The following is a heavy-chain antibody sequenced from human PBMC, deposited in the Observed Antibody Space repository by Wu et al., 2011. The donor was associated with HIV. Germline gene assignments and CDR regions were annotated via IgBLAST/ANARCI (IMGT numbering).Heavy chain of an antibody. CDR1: GYKFDTYA. D-gene: IGHD3-22*01. J-gene: IGHJ6*03. CDR3: ARGTDSHYYYYYYMDV. CDR2: INPDSGGT. V-gene: IGHV1-2*02. Sequence: QAQLVQSGAEVKKPGASVKVSCKASGYKFDTYAISWLRQAPGQGLEWMGWINPDSGGTNYAQKFQGRVTMTRDTSITTAYMELSRLRSDDTAVYYCARGTDSHYYYYYYMDVWGKGTTVTVSS.